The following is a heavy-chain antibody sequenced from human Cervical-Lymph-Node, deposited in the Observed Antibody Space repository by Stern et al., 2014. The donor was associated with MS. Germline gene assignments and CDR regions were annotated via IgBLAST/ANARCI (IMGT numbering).Heavy chain of an antibody. CDR1: GGSFSSFD. J-gene: IGHJ4*02. V-gene: IGHV1-69*01. D-gene: IGHD6-13*01. Sequence: QVQLVQSGAEVKKPESSVKVSCKASGGSFSSFDISWVRQAPGQRLEWLGDISPMFGVANYAQNFQGRVTFTADESTSTAYMELSSLRSEDTAVYYCARHQGGVAANWGQGTLVTVSS. CDR2: ISPMFGVA. CDR3: ARHQGGVAAN.